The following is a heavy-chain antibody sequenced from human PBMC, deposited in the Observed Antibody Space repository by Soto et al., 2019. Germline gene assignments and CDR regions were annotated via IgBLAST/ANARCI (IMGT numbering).Heavy chain of an antibody. J-gene: IGHJ4*02. V-gene: IGHV1-8*01. Sequence: ASVKVSCKASGYVFSSFDVNWVRHAPGQGLERMGWMNANSGNTGYAQKFQGRVTMTRNTSITTAYMELTSLKSEDTAVYYCARGGAYYYDSSGYYYGPYFDYWGRGTLVTVSS. CDR2: MNANSGNT. D-gene: IGHD3-22*01. CDR1: GYVFSSFD. CDR3: ARGGAYYYDSSGYYYGPYFDY.